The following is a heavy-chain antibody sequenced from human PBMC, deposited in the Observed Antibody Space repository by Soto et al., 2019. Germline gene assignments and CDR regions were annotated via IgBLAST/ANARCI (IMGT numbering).Heavy chain of an antibody. CDR3: ASSCTNGVCYGVFDY. D-gene: IGHD2-8*01. V-gene: IGHV4-59*01. J-gene: IGHJ4*02. CDR1: GGSISSYY. Sequence: SETLSLTCTVSGGSISSYYWSWIRQPPGKGLEWIGYIYYSGSTNYNPSLKSRVTISVDTSKNQFSLKLSSVTAADTAVYYCASSCTNGVCYGVFDYWGQGTLVTVSS. CDR2: IYYSGST.